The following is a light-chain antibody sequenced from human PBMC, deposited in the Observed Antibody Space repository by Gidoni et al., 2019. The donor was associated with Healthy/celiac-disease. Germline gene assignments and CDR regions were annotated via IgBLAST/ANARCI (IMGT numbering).Light chain of an antibody. CDR2: WAS. V-gene: IGKV4-1*01. Sequence: DIVMTQSTDSLAVSLGERATINCKSSQSVLYSSNNKNYLAWYQQKPVQPPKLLIYWASTRESGVPDRFSGSGSGTDFTLTISSLQAEDVAVYYCQQYYSTPLTFGQGTKVEIK. CDR3: QQYYSTPLT. J-gene: IGKJ1*01. CDR1: QSVLYSSNNKNY.